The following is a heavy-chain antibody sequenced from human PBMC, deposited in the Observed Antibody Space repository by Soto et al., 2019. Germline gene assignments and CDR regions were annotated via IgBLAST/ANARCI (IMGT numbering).Heavy chain of an antibody. CDR3: ARAPGYDHYHYYGMDV. J-gene: IGHJ6*02. Sequence: QVQLQQSGPGLVKPSQTLSLTCAISGDSVSSNSAACNWIRQSPSRGLEWLGRTYYRSKWYNDYAVSVNSRITINPDTSKNQFSLQMNSVTPEDTAVYYCARAPGYDHYHYYGMDVWGQGTTVTVSS. CDR2: TYYRSKWYN. D-gene: IGHD3-3*01. CDR1: GDSVSSNSAA. V-gene: IGHV6-1*01.